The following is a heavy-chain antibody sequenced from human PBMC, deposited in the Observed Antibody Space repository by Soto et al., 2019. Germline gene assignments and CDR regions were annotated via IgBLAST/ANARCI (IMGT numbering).Heavy chain of an antibody. CDR2: IIPIFGTA. D-gene: IGHD2-15*01. V-gene: IGHV1-69*13. CDR3: ARGGIVVVVAAPDAFDI. CDR1: GGTFSSYA. J-gene: IGHJ3*02. Sequence: SVKVSCKASGGTFSSYAISWVRQAPRQGLEWMGGIIPIFGTANYAQKFQGRVTITADESTSTAYMELSSLRSEDTAVYYCARGGIVVVVAAPDAFDIWGQGTMVTVS.